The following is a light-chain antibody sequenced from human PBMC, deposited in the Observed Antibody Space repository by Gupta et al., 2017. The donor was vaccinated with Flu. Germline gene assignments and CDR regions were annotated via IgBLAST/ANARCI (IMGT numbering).Light chain of an antibody. CDR3: QQYETHSFI. CDR1: QSLNNW. Sequence: DIQITQSPSTLSASVGDRVTITCRASQSLNNWLAWFQHKPGRAPKVLIYRAVNLESGVPSRFSGSGSGTEFTLTVTDLQPDDSATYYCQQYETHSFIFGQGTKMEI. J-gene: IGKJ2*01. CDR2: RAV. V-gene: IGKV1-5*03.